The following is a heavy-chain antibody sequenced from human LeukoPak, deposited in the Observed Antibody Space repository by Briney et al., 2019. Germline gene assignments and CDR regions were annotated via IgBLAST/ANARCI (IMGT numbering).Heavy chain of an antibody. CDR1: GFTFSDYY. Sequence: GGSLRLSCAASGFTFSDYYMSWIRQAPGKGLEWVSYISSSSSYTNYADSVKGRFTISRDNAKNSLYLQMNSLRAEDTAVYYCAKDRTGDGYNFGYFQHWGQGTLVTVSS. V-gene: IGHV3-11*05. J-gene: IGHJ1*01. CDR3: AKDRTGDGYNFGYFQH. CDR2: ISSSSSYT. D-gene: IGHD5-24*01.